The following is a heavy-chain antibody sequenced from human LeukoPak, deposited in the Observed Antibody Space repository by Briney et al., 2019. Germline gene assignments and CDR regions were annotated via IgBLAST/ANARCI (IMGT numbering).Heavy chain of an antibody. CDR2: TSTYTGNT. CDR3: ARGGGSGWYIDAY. V-gene: IGHV1-18*04. CDR1: GYTFTNYY. D-gene: IGHD6-19*01. J-gene: IGHJ4*02. Sequence: ASVTVSCKASGYTFTNYYISWVRQAPGQGLEWMGWTSTYTGNTNYAQGLQGRVTMTTDTSTNTAYMELRSLRSDDTAVYYCARGGGSGWYIDAYWGQGTLVTVSS.